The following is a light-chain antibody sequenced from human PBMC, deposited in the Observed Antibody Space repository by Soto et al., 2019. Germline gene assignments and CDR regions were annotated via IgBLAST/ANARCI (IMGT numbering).Light chain of an antibody. J-gene: IGKJ1*01. CDR2: DAA. CDR3: QQYGSSPST. Sequence: EIVLTQSPGTLSLSPGERATLSCRASQTVRGRYLAWYQQKPGQAPRLLIFDAATRATDIPDRVSGSGSGTDFTLTISRLEPEDFAVYYCQQYGSSPSTFGQGTKVEIK. CDR1: QTVRGRY. V-gene: IGKV3-20*01.